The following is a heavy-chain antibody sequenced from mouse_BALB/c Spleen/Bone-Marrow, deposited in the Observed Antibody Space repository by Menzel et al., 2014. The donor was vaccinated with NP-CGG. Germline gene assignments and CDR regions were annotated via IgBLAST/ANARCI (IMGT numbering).Heavy chain of an antibody. CDR1: GYTFXNHH. J-gene: IGHJ2*01. CDR3: ARSASSYFDY. V-gene: IGHV1S45*01. CDR2: INPYNDYT. Sequence: VQLQQSGAELVRPGASVKISCKAFGYTFXNHHINWVKQRPGQGLDWIGYINPYNDYTSYNQKFKGKATLTVDKSSSTANMELSGLASDDSAVYYCARSASSYFDYWGQGTTLTVSS.